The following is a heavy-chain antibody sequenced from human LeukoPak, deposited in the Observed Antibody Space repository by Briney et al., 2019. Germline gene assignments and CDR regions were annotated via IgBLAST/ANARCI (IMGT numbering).Heavy chain of an antibody. J-gene: IGHJ4*02. V-gene: IGHV4-59*12. CDR3: ARARLLWFGEYYFDY. CDR1: GGSISSYY. CDR2: IYYSGST. Sequence: PSETLSLTCTVSGGSISSYYWSWIRQLPGKGLEWIGYIYYSGSTNYNPSLKSRVTISVDTSKNQFSLKLSSVTAADTAVYYCARARLLWFGEYYFDYWGQGTLVTVSS. D-gene: IGHD3-10*01.